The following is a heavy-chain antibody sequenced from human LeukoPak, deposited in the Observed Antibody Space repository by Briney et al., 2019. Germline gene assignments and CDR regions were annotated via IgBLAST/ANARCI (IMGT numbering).Heavy chain of an antibody. V-gene: IGHV3-21*01. CDR1: GFTFSSYA. Sequence: GGSLRLSCAASGFTFSSYAMSWVRQAPGKGLEWVSSISSSSSYIYYADSVKGRFTISRDNAKNSLYLQMNSLRAEDTAVYYCARDDYGDPLDYWGQGTLVTVSS. CDR2: ISSSSSYI. CDR3: ARDDYGDPLDY. J-gene: IGHJ4*02. D-gene: IGHD4-17*01.